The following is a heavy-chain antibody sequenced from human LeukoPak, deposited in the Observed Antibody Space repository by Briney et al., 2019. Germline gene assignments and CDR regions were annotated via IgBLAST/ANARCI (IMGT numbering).Heavy chain of an antibody. CDR3: ARGEDY. Sequence: GGSLRLSCAAPGFMFHDYAIHWVRQAPGKGLEWVSLISGEGGSTFYADSVKGRFTVSGDNAKNSLNLQMNSLRDEDTAVYYCARGEDYWGQGTLVTVS. CDR1: GFMFHDYA. V-gene: IGHV3-43*02. CDR2: ISGEGGST. J-gene: IGHJ4*02.